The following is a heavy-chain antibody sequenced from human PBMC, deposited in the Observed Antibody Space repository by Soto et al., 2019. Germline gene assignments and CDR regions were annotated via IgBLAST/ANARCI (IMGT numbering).Heavy chain of an antibody. D-gene: IGHD6-13*01. V-gene: IGHV5-10-1*01. CDR1: GYSFTSYW. CDR2: IDPSDSYT. Sequence: GESLKISCKGSGYSFTSYWISWVRQMPGKGLEWMGRIDPSDSYTNYSPSFQGHVTISADKSISTAYLQWSSLKASDTAMYYCATPFPGIAAAGTPENYYYYGMDVWGQGTTVTVSS. J-gene: IGHJ6*02. CDR3: ATPFPGIAAAGTPENYYYYGMDV.